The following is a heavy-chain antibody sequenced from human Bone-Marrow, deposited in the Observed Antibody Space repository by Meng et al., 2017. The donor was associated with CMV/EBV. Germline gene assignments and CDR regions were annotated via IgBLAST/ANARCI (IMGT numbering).Heavy chain of an antibody. D-gene: IGHD6-13*01. CDR3: AREIRADSTYYYYYYGMDV. CDR2: INHSGST. V-gene: IGHV4-34*01. Sequence: SKTLSLTCAVYGGSFSGYYWSWIRQPPGKGLEWIGEINHSGSTNYNPSLKSRVTISVDTSKNQFSLKLSSVTAADTAVYYCAREIRADSTYYYYYYGMDVWGQGTTVTVSS. CDR1: GGSFSGYY. J-gene: IGHJ6*02.